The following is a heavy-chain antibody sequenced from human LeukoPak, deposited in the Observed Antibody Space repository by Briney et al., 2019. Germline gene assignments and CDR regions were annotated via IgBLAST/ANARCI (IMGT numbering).Heavy chain of an antibody. CDR2: IRYDGSNK. J-gene: IGHJ4*02. CDR3: AKTPYAFWSGPSDY. Sequence: GGSLRLSCAASGFTFSSYGMHWVRQAPGKGLEWVAFIRYDGSNKYYADSVKGRFTISRDNSKNTLYLQMHSLRAEDTAVYYCAKTPYAFWSGPSDYWGQGTLVTVSS. V-gene: IGHV3-30*02. CDR1: GFTFSSYG. D-gene: IGHD3/OR15-3a*01.